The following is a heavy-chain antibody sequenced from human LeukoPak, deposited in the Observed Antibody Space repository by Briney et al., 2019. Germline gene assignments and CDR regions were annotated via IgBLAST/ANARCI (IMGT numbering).Heavy chain of an antibody. D-gene: IGHD3-10*01. V-gene: IGHV1-3*01. CDR1: GYTFTSYA. CDR3: GRGLRLLSLGELFDY. J-gene: IGHJ4*02. CDR2: INAGNGNT. Sequence: GASVKVSCKASGYTFTSYAMHLVRQAPGQRLEWMGWINAGNGNTKYSQKVQGRVSITRDTSASTAYMDLRSVRSEATAVYYCGRGLRLLSLGELFDYWGQEPVVTVSS.